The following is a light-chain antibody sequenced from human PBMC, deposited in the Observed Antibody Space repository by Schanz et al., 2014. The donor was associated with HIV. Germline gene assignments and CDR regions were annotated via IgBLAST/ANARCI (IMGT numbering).Light chain of an antibody. CDR2: ADT. V-gene: IGLV1-40*01. CDR1: SSNIGAPYD. J-gene: IGLJ3*02. Sequence: QAVVTQPPSVSGAPGQRVTISCTGSSSNIGAPYDVHWYQQLPGAAPKLLIFADTKRPSGVPDRFSGSKSVNSASLAITGLQAEDEADYYCQSFDKSLGGVVFGGGTKLTVL. CDR3: QSFDKSLGGVV.